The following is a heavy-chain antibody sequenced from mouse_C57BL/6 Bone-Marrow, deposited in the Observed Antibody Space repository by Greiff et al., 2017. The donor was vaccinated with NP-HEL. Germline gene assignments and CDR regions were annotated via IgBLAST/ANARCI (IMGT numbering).Heavy chain of an antibody. D-gene: IGHD1-1*01. CDR1: GYTFTDHT. J-gene: IGHJ3*01. CDR2: ISPRDGST. Sequence: QVHVKQSDAELVKPGASVKISCKVSGYTFTDHTIHWMKQRPEQGLEWIGYISPRDGSTKYNEKFKGKATLTADKASSTSYKQLNSLTSEDAAVYFCARYYYGSWFAYWGQGTLVTVSA. V-gene: IGHV1-78*01. CDR3: ARYYYGSWFAY.